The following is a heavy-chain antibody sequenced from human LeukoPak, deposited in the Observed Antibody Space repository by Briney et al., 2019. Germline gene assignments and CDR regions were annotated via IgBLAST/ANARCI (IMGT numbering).Heavy chain of an antibody. D-gene: IGHD4-17*01. CDR1: GGSISSSSYY. J-gene: IGHJ5*02. CDR3: ATSGDYGDYLWFDP. V-gene: IGHV4-39*07. Sequence: SSETLSLTCTVSGGSISSSSYYWGWIRQPPGKGLEWIGSIYYSGSTYYNPSLKSRVTISVDTSKNQFSLKLSSVTAADTAVYYCATSGDYGDYLWFDPWGQGTLVTVSS. CDR2: IYYSGST.